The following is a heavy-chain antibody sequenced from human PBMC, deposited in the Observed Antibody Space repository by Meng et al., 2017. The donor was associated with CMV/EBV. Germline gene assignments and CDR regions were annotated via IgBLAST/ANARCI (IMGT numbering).Heavy chain of an antibody. D-gene: IGHD2-2*01. CDR3: ARVGGDIVVVPALGYFDY. V-gene: IGHV4-34*01. Sequence: SETLSLTCAVYGASFSGYYWSWIRQPPGKGLEWIGEINHSGSTNYNPSLKSRVTISVDTSKNQFSLKLSSVTAADTAVYYCARVGGDIVVVPALGYFDYWGQGTLVTVSS. CDR2: INHSGST. J-gene: IGHJ4*02. CDR1: GASFSGYY.